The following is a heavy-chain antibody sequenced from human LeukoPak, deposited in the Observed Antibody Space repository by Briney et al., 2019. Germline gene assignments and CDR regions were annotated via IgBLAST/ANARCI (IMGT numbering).Heavy chain of an antibody. V-gene: IGHV4-59*08. CDR3: ARSGYYYDSLDY. CDR1: GGSISSYY. CDR2: IYYSGST. J-gene: IGHJ4*02. D-gene: IGHD3-22*01. Sequence: SETLSLTCTVSGGSISSYYWSWIRQTPGKGLEWIGYIYYSGSTNYNPSLKSRVTISVDTSKNQFSLKLSSVTAADTAVYYCARSGYYYDSLDYWGQGTLVTVSS.